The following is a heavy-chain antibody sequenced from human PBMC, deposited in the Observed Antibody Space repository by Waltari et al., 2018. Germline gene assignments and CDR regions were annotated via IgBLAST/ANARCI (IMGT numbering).Heavy chain of an antibody. CDR3: AREVLGRGRAFDI. CDR1: GFTFSDHY. V-gene: IGHV3-72*01. CDR2: TRNKANSYTT. Sequence: EVQLVESGGGLVQPGGSLRLSCAASGFTFSDHYMDWVRQAPGKGLEWVGRTRNKANSYTTEYAASVKGRFTISRDDSKNSLYLQMNSLKTEDTAVYYCAREVLGRGRAFDIWGQGTMVTVSS. D-gene: IGHD3-16*01. J-gene: IGHJ3*02.